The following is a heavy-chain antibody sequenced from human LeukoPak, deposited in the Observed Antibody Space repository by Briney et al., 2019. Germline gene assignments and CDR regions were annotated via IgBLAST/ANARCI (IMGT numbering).Heavy chain of an antibody. CDR2: ITGRGEST. CDR3: ANFPPMSYYYGSGSINWFDP. Sequence: GGSLRLSCAASGFTFSSYGMNWVRQAPGKGLEWVSGITGRGESTYYAGSVKGRFTISRDNSKNTLYLQMNSLRAEDTAVYYRANFPPMSYYYGSGSINWFDPWGQGTLVTVSS. J-gene: IGHJ5*02. D-gene: IGHD3-10*01. CDR1: GFTFSSYG. V-gene: IGHV3-23*01.